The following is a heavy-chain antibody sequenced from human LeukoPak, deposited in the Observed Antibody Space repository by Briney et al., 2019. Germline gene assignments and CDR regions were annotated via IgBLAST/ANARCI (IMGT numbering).Heavy chain of an antibody. D-gene: IGHD3-3*01. CDR1: GFTFSDYA. V-gene: IGHV3-64D*09. CDR3: VKDRTLKLRFLERFGY. Sequence: GGSLRLSCSASGFTFSDYAMHWVRQAPGKGLECVSAISGNGGSTYYADSVKGRFTISRDNSKNTLYLQMSSLRAEDTAVYYCVKDRTLKLRFLERFGYWGQGTLVTVSS. CDR2: ISGNGGST. J-gene: IGHJ4*02.